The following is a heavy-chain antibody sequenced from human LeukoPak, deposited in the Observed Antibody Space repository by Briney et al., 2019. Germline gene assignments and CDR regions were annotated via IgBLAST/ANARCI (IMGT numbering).Heavy chain of an antibody. CDR2: MSGTGKTI. Sequence: GGSLRLSCAASGFTFSDFYMHWIRQAPGKGLEWVSYMSGTGKTISDTDSLKGRFTISRDNTKNLLFLQVNTLRVEDTATYYCARGGGDYTSRYYMGVWGKGTTVTVSS. D-gene: IGHD3-3*01. CDR3: ARGGGDYTSRYYMGV. CDR1: GFTFSDFY. J-gene: IGHJ6*03. V-gene: IGHV3-11*04.